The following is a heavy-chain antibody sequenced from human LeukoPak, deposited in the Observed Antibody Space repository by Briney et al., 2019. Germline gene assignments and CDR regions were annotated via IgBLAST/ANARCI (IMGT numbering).Heavy chain of an antibody. J-gene: IGHJ4*02. CDR3: VTHTAMGSGYYFDY. D-gene: IGHD5-18*01. Sequence: PGGSLRLSCAASGYTFSSYGMHWVRQAPGKGLDWVAVIWYDGSTKYYADSVKGRFTISRDNSKNTLYLQMNSLRAEDTAIYYCVTHTAMGSGYYFDYWGQGTLVTVSS. CDR1: GYTFSSYG. CDR2: IWYDGSTK. V-gene: IGHV3-33*01.